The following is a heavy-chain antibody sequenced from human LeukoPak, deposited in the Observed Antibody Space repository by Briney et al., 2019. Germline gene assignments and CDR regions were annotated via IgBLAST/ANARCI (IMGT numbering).Heavy chain of an antibody. Sequence: PSETLSLTCAVYGGSFSGYYWSWIRQPPGKGLEWIGEINHSGSTNYNPSLKSRVTISVDTSKNQFSLKLSSVTAADTAVYYCARDYRLESGFDPWGQGTLVTVSS. D-gene: IGHD3-16*02. CDR1: GGSFSGYY. V-gene: IGHV4-34*01. CDR2: INHSGST. J-gene: IGHJ5*02. CDR3: ARDYRLESGFDP.